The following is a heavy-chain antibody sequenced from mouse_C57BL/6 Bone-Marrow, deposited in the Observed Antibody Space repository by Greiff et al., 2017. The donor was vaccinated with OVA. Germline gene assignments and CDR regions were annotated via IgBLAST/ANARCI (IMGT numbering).Heavy chain of an antibody. V-gene: IGHV1-42*01. Sequence: VQLQQSGPALVKPGASVKISCKASGYSFTGYYMNWVKQSPETSLEWIGEINPSTGGTTYNQKFKAKATLTVDKSSSTAYMQLKSLTSEDSAVYYWARGGTSPFAYWGQGTLVTGSA. D-gene: IGHD4-1*01. CDR1: GYSFTGYY. CDR3: ARGGTSPFAY. J-gene: IGHJ3*01. CDR2: INPSTGGT.